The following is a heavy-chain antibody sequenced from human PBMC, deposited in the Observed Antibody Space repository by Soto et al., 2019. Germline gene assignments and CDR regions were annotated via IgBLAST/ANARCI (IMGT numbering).Heavy chain of an antibody. D-gene: IGHD2-2*01. CDR3: ARVPDY. J-gene: IGHJ4*02. CDR2: MYHSGST. V-gene: IGHV4-30-2*01. Sequence: PSETLSVTCAVSGGSISSGGYSWSWIRQAPGKGLEWIGYMYHSGSTYYNPSLKSRVTISIDRSKNQFSLKLSSVTAADTAVYYCARVPDYWDQGILVTAPQ. CDR1: GGSISSGGYS.